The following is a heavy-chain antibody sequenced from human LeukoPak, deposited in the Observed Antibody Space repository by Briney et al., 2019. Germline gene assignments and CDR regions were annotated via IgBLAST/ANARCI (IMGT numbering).Heavy chain of an antibody. CDR1: GFTFSSYG. CDR2: ISYDGSNK. J-gene: IGHJ4*02. D-gene: IGHD6-19*01. Sequence: GGSLRLSCAASGFTFSSYGMQWVRQAPGKGLEWVAVISYDGSNKSYADSVKGRFTISSDNSKNTLYLQMNSLRAEDTAVYYCAKDQGSGWYPRIDYWGQGTLVTVSS. CDR3: AKDQGSGWYPRIDY. V-gene: IGHV3-30*18.